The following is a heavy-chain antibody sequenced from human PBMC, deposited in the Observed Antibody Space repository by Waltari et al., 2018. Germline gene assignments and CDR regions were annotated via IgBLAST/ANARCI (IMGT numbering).Heavy chain of an antibody. D-gene: IGHD2-8*01. CDR1: CVTSSESC. V-gene: IGHV3-7*02. CDR2: SKEDGSET. CDR3: ASRRCTIRACYSASYMAFDV. J-gene: IGHJ3*01. Sequence: VQLAEVGVGLVQPGGALRLASAATCVTSSESCVTRCGRPPGTGLEWVANSKEDGSETNYVGAVMGRFVISRDNARNSLSLQMDSLRAEDTAVYYCASRRCTIRACYSASYMAFDVWGQGTMVTVSS.